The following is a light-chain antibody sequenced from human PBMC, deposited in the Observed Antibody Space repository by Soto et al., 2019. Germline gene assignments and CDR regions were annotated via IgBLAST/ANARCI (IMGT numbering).Light chain of an antibody. Sequence: VLTQSPGTLSLSPGERATLSCRASQSVSSSYLAWYQQKPGQAPRLLIYGASTRATGIPARFSGSGSGTEFTLTISSLQSEDFAVYYCQQYNNWPSWTFGQGTKVDIK. CDR2: GAS. V-gene: IGKV3-15*01. CDR3: QQYNNWPSWT. J-gene: IGKJ1*01. CDR1: QSVSSSY.